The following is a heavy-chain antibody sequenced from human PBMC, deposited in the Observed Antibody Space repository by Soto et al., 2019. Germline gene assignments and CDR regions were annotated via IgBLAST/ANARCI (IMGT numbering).Heavy chain of an antibody. V-gene: IGHV3-9*01. D-gene: IGHD3-16*02. CDR1: GFTFISYA. J-gene: IGHJ5*01. CDR3: TKDVIYMTRTPSPLGDS. CDR2: ITWNSANT. Sequence: PGGSLRLSCAASGFTFISYAMSWVRQAPGKGLEWVSGITWNSANTGYADSVKGRFTISRDNAKSSLYLQMNSLRPEDTALYYCTKDVIYMTRTPSPLGDSWGHGTLVTVSS.